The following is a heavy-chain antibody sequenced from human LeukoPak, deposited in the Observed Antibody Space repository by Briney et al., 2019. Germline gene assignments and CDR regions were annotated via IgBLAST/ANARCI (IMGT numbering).Heavy chain of an antibody. J-gene: IGHJ6*04. Sequence: ASVKVSCKASGYTFTTFGISWVRQAPGQGLEWMGWISPYNGNTNYAQNLRGRVTMTTDTSTNTAYMELRSLKSDDTAAYYCARDGYTSGWPHNLLLDVWGKGTTVTVSS. V-gene: IGHV1-18*01. CDR2: ISPYNGNT. CDR3: ARDGYTSGWPHNLLLDV. D-gene: IGHD6-19*01. CDR1: GYTFTTFG.